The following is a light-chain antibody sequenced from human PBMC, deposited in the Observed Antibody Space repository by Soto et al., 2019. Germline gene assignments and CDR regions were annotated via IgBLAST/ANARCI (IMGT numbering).Light chain of an antibody. J-gene: IGLJ2*01. V-gene: IGLV2-8*01. CDR2: EVT. CDR1: SSDVGGYNY. CDR3: SSYAGSNTYVV. Sequence: SVLTQPPSASGSPGQSVTISCTGTSSDVGGYNYVSWYQQHPGKAPKLMIYEVTKRPSGVPDRFSGSKSGNTASLTVSGLQAEDEADSYCSSYAGSNTYVVFGGGTKLTVL.